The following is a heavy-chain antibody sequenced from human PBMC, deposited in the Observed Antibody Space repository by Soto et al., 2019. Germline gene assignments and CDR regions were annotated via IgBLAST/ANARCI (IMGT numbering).Heavy chain of an antibody. J-gene: IGHJ6*04. Sequence: PGGSLXLSCAASGFTVSSKYMSWVRQAPGKGLEWVSLIQSGGPTYYADSVKGRFTISRDTSENTLHLQLDSLVAEDTAVYYCARDDVLCDGGRCYGLPLDVWGKGTTVTVSS. CDR1: GFTVSSKY. CDR2: IQSGGPT. D-gene: IGHD2-15*01. CDR3: ARDDVLCDGGRCYGLPLDV. V-gene: IGHV3-66*01.